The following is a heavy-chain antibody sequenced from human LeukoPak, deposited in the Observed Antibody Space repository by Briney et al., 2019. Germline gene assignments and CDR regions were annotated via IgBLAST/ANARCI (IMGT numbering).Heavy chain of an antibody. CDR1: GFTFSSDW. Sequence: GGSLRLSCAASGFTFSSDWMNWVRQGPGQGLVWVSRIKGDGTEPHSATSVKGQFTSTRDKAKITLYMQMNSRSAQDTAVYYCARGDVGGTDRHWDYWGQGTLATVSS. V-gene: IGHV3-74*01. D-gene: IGHD3-16*01. J-gene: IGHJ4*02. CDR2: IKGDGTEP. CDR3: ARGDVGGTDRHWDY.